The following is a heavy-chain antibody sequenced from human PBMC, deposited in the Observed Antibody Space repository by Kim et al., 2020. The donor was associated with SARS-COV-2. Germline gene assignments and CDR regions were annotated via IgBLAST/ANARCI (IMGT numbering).Heavy chain of an antibody. V-gene: IGHV4-59*08. CDR3: ARHASSAYYYGMDV. D-gene: IGHD6-6*01. J-gene: IGHJ6*02. Sequence: YHPSLKSRATMSVDASKNKFSLKLTSVTAADTAVYFCARHASSAYYYGMDVWGQGTTVTVSS.